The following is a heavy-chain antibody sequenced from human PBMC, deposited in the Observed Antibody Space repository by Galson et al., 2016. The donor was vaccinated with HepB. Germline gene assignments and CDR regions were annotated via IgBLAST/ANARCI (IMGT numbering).Heavy chain of an antibody. CDR3: ARQLAGYSFGDY. CDR1: GYSFTSYW. D-gene: IGHD5-18*01. J-gene: IGHJ4*02. V-gene: IGHV5-51*01. CDR2: IYPGDSHT. Sequence: QSGAEVKKPGESLKISCKGSGYSFTSYWTGWVRQMPGKGLEWMGIIYPGDSHTKYSPSFQGQVNISADKSISTAYLQWNSLKASDTAMYYCARQLAGYSFGDYWGQGTLVTVSS.